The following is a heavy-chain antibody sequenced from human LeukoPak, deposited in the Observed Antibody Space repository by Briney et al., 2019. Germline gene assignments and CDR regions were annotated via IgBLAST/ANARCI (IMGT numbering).Heavy chain of an antibody. V-gene: IGHV4-30-4*07. CDR2: VFYSGTT. Sequence: PSETLSLTCTVSGGSISSGGYSWNWIRQPPGQGLEWIGCVFYSGTTYYNPSLKSRVSISVDTTKNQFSLKLNSLTAADTAVYYCARNIDLSVGEFDYWGQGTLVTVSS. D-gene: IGHD2/OR15-2a*01. J-gene: IGHJ4*02. CDR3: ARNIDLSVGEFDY. CDR1: GGSISSGGYS.